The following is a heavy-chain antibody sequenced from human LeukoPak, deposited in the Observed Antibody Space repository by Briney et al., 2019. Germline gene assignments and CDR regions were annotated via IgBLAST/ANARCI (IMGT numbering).Heavy chain of an antibody. J-gene: IGHJ2*01. CDR2: IYHSGST. CDR3: ARDMERVMITFGGPKRYFDL. D-gene: IGHD3-16*01. Sequence: PSGTLSLTCAVSGGSISSSNWWSWVRQPPGKGLEWIGEIYHSGSTNYNPSLKSRVTISVDKSKNQFSLKLSSVTAADTAVYYCARDMERVMITFGGPKRYFDLWGRGTLVTVSS. V-gene: IGHV4-4*02. CDR1: GGSISSSNW.